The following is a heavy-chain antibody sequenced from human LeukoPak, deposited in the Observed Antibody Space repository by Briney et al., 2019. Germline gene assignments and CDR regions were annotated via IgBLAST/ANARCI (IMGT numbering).Heavy chain of an antibody. J-gene: IGHJ4*02. V-gene: IGHV4-34*01. CDR2: INHSGNT. CDR3: ARQAAMIGDY. D-gene: IGHD3-22*01. CDR1: GGSFSSYK. Sequence: SETLSLTCAVYGGSFSSYKWSWIRQPPGKGLEWIGEINHSGNTNYNPSLKSRVTISVDTSKNQFSLKLSSVTAADTAVYFCARQAAMIGDYWGQGTLVTVSS.